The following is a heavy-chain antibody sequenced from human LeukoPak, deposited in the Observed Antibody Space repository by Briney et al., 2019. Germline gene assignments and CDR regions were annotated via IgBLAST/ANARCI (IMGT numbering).Heavy chain of an antibody. CDR3: AASLSGWGTYHYMNV. J-gene: IGHJ6*03. CDR1: GFTFSSYE. V-gene: IGHV3-48*03. D-gene: IGHD6-19*01. CDR2: ISSSGTTT. Sequence: GGSLRLSCAASGFTFSSYEMNWVRQAPGKGLEWVSYISSSGTTTYYADSVKGRFTISRDSAKTSLYLQMNSLRAEDTAVYYCAASLSGWGTYHYMNVWGKGTTVIVSS.